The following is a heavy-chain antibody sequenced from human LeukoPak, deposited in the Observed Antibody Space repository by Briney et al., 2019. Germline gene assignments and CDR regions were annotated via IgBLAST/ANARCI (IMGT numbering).Heavy chain of an antibody. J-gene: IGHJ4*02. CDR3: ARDHRLGVMITFGGVIVFDY. D-gene: IGHD3-16*02. Sequence: EASVKVSCKASGYTFTSYYMHWVRQAPGQGLEWMGKINPSDGSTRYAQKFQGRVTMTRDMSTSTAYMELRSLRSDDTAVYYCARDHRLGVMITFGGVIVFDYWGQGTLVTVSS. CDR2: INPSDGST. V-gene: IGHV1-46*01. CDR1: GYTFTSYY.